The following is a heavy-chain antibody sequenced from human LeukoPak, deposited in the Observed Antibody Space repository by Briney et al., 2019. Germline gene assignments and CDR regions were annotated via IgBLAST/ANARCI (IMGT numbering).Heavy chain of an antibody. V-gene: IGHV3-23*01. CDR3: AKDPVGDYYYFDY. J-gene: IGHJ4*02. Sequence: GGSLRLSCAASGFTFSSYAMSWVRQAPGKGLEWVSAISGSSGSTYYADSVKGRFTISRDNSKNTLYLQMNSLRAEDTAVYYCAKDPVGDYYYFDYWGQGTLVTVSS. D-gene: IGHD4-17*01. CDR2: ISGSSGST. CDR1: GFTFSSYA.